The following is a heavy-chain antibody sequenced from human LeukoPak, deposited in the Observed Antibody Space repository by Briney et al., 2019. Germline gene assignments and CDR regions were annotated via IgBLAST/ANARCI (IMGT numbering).Heavy chain of an antibody. CDR2: IGWNSGTI. D-gene: IGHD6-19*01. CDR1: GFTFDDYA. V-gene: IGHV3-9*01. Sequence: GRSLRLSCAASGFTFDDYAVHWVRQVPGKGLEWVSGIGWNSGTIDYADSVKGRFTISRDNAKNSLYLQMTSLRPEDTAFYYCAKDMSSGGGWFNWYFDLWGRGTLVTVSS. CDR3: AKDMSSGGGWFNWYFDL. J-gene: IGHJ2*01.